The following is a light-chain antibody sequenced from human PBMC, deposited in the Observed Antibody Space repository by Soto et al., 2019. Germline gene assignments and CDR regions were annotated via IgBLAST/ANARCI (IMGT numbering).Light chain of an antibody. CDR3: NSYTTSTALV. Sequence: QSALTQPASVSGSPGQSITISCTGTNSDIGSYNYVSWYQQHPGKAPKLMIYDVSNRPSGVSDRFSGSKSGNTASLTISGLQAEDEADYYCNSYTTSTALVFGGGTKLTVL. CDR2: DVS. J-gene: IGLJ2*01. V-gene: IGLV2-14*03. CDR1: NSDIGSYNY.